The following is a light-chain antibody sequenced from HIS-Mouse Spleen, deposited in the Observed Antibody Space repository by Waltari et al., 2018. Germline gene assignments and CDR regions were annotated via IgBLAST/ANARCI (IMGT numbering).Light chain of an antibody. J-gene: IGKJ1*01. CDR3: QQYKNWPRT. V-gene: IGKV3-15*01. Sequence: EIVMTQSPATLSVSPGERATLARRASQIVSSNLAWYQQKPGQAPRLLIYGASTRATGIPTRFSGSGSGTEFTLTIRSMQSEDFAVYYCQQYKNWPRTFGQGPKVEI. CDR2: GAS. CDR1: QIVSSN.